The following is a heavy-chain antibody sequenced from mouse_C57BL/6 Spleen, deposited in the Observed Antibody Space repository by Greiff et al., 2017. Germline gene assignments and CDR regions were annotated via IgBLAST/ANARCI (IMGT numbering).Heavy chain of an antibody. CDR2: IDPETGGT. J-gene: IGHJ4*01. CDR1: GYTFTDYE. CDR3: TNYYGSLGDY. D-gene: IGHD1-1*01. Sequence: VQLVESGAELVRPGASVTLSCKASGYTFTDYEMHWVKQTPVHGLEWIGAIDPETGGTAYNQKFKGKAILTADKSSRTAYMELRSLTSEDSAVYYCTNYYGSLGDYWGQGTSVTVSS. V-gene: IGHV1-15*01.